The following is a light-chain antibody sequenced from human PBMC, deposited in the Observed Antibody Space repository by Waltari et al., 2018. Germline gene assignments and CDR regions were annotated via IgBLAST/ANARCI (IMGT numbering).Light chain of an antibody. CDR2: GAS. CDR1: QSVSNN. CDR3: QQYDNWPPV. V-gene: IGKV3-15*01. Sequence: EIVMTQSPATLSVSPGERATLSCRASQSVSNNLAWYQQKPGQAPRLLIYGASTRAPGIPARFSGSGSGTEFTLTISSLQSKDFAVYYCQQYDNWPPVFGQGTKVEIK. J-gene: IGKJ1*01.